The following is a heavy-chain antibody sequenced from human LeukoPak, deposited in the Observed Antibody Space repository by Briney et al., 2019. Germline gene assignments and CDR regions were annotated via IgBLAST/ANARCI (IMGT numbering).Heavy chain of an antibody. CDR1: GYSFATHW. CDR2: IYPGDSET. CDR3: ASYPGLGAWFDP. V-gene: IGHV5-51*01. Sequence: GESLKISCKGSGYSFATHWIGWVRQMPGKGLEWMGIIYPGDSETRYSPSFEGQVTISADKSITTAYLHWSSLKASDTAMYYCASYPGLGAWFDPWGQGTLVTVSS. J-gene: IGHJ5*02. D-gene: IGHD3-10*01.